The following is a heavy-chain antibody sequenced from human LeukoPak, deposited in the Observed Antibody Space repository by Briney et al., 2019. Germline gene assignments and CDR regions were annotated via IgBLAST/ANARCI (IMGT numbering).Heavy chain of an antibody. CDR2: ISGSGGST. Sequence: GGSLRLSCAASGFTFSSYAMSWVRQAPGKGLEWVSAISGSGGSTYYADSVKGRFTISRDNSKNTLYLQMNSLRAEDTAVYYCTTGPPDYSNYYYYQSMDVWGKGTTVTVSS. CDR1: GFTFSSYA. CDR3: TTGPPDYSNYYYYQSMDV. D-gene: IGHD4-11*01. J-gene: IGHJ6*03. V-gene: IGHV3-23*01.